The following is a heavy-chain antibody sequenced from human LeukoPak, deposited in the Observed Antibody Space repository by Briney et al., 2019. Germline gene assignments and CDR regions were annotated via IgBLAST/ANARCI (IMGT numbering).Heavy chain of an antibody. D-gene: IGHD2-2*01. CDR3: ARRIGCSSTSCSDY. CDR2: IYPDDSDT. J-gene: IGHJ4*02. V-gene: IGHV5-51*01. CDR1: GYSFGSYW. Sequence: PGESLKISCKGSGYSFGSYWIGWVRQMPGEGLEWMGIIYPDDSDTRYSPSFQGQVTISADKSITTAYLQWNSLQASDTAIYYCARRIGCSSTSCSDYWGQGTLVTVSS.